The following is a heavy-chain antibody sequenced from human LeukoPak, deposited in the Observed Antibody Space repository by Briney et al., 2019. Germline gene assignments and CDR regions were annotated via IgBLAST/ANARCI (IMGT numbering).Heavy chain of an antibody. CDR1: GDSVSSNSVT. CDR2: TYYRSTWYN. Sequence: SQTLSLTCAISGDSVSSNSVTWNWIRQPPSRGLEWLGRTYYRSTWYNDYAVSVRGRITVNPDTSKNQFSLHLNSMTPEDTAVYYCARRLTQYDCFDPWGQGILVTVSS. CDR3: ARRLTQYDCFDP. V-gene: IGHV6-1*01. J-gene: IGHJ5*02. D-gene: IGHD2-2*01.